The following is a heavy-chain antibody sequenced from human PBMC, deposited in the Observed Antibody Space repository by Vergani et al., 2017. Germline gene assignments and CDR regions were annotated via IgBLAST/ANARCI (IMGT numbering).Heavy chain of an antibody. Sequence: EVQLVQSGAEVKKPGESLRISCKGSGYSFTSYWISWVRPMPGKGLEWMGRIDPSDSYTNYSPSFQGHVTISADKSISTAYLQCSSLKSSDTAMYYCAMTGYSSSWYGMDVWGQGTTVTVSS. V-gene: IGHV5-10-1*03. CDR2: IDPSDSYT. J-gene: IGHJ6*02. D-gene: IGHD6-13*01. CDR3: AMTGYSSSWYGMDV. CDR1: GYSFTSYW.